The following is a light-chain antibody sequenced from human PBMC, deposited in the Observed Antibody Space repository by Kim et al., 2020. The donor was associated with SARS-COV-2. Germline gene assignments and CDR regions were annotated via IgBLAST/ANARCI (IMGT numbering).Light chain of an antibody. CDR1: HSVSSN. V-gene: IGKV3-15*01. CDR2: GAS. J-gene: IGKJ2*01. Sequence: EIVMTQSPATLSVSPGERATLSCRASHSVSSNLAWYQQKPGQAPRLLIYGASTRATGIPARFSGSGSGTEFTLTISSLQSEDFAVYYCQQYNNWPPYTFGQGTKLEI. CDR3: QQYNNWPPYT.